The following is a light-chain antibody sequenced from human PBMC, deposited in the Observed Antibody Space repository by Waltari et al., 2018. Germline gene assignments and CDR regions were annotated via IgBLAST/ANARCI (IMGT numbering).Light chain of an antibody. J-gene: IGLJ2*01. CDR1: SSNVGTST. CDR2: RNN. CDR3: SAWDDSLNGVL. V-gene: IGLV1-44*01. Sequence: QSVLSQPPSASGTPGPRVSISCSGSSSNVGTSTVNWYQQLPGTAPKLLIYRNNQRPTDVPGRFSGSKSGTSASLAISGLQSEDEAEYFCSAWDDSLNGVLFGGGTKLTVL.